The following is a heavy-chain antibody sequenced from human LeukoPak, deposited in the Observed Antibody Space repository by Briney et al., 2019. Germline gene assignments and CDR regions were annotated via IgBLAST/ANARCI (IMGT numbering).Heavy chain of an antibody. J-gene: IGHJ4*02. CDR2: ISYDGSNK. V-gene: IGHV3-30*04. D-gene: IGHD2-8*01. Sequence: GRSLRLSCAASGFTFSSYAMHWVRQAPGKGLEWVAVISYDGSNKYYADSVKGRFTISRDNSKNTLYLQMNSLRAEDTAVYYCARSVTPRVFFHYWGQGTLVTVSS. CDR1: GFTFSSYA. CDR3: ARSVTPRVFFHY.